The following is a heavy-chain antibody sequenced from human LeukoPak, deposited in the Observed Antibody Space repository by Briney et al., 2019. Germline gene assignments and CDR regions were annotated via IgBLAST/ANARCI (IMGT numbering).Heavy chain of an antibody. D-gene: IGHD6-13*01. CDR1: GFTFTIYS. J-gene: IGHJ4*02. CDR3: ASGWSGSWYAFDY. CDR2: ISDSSTYI. V-gene: IGHV3-21*01. Sequence: GGSLRLSCAASGFTFTIYSMNWVRQAPGKGLEWVASISDSSTYIFYADSVKGRFTISRDDAKNSLFLQMNSLRAEDTAVYYRASGWSGSWYAFDYWGQGSLVTVSS.